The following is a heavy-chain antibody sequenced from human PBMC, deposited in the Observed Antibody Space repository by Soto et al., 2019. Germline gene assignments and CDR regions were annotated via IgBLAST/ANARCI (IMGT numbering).Heavy chain of an antibody. V-gene: IGHV3-23*01. CDR2: TSAGGVAT. Sequence: GGSLRLSCAASGFTFGNYAMMWVRQAPGKGLECVSATSAGGVATYYTDSVEGRFTISRDNSRDTLFLQMNSLGGEDTAVYFCAKRLTNADEGVWGRGTVVTVSS. CDR1: GFTFGNYA. J-gene: IGHJ4*02. CDR3: AKRLTNADEGV. D-gene: IGHD2-21*01.